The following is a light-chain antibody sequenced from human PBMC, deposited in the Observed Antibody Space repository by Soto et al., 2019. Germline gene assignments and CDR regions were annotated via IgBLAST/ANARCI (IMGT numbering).Light chain of an antibody. CDR3: RSYTDSTTVV. V-gene: IGLV2-14*01. Sequence: QSALTQPASVSGSPGQSITISCAGASSDIGAYNYVSWYQQHPGKAPKLILYDVTIRPSGVSNRFSGSKSANTASLTISGLQSEDEGDYYCRSYTDSTTVVFGGGTKLTVL. CDR1: SSDIGAYNY. J-gene: IGLJ3*02. CDR2: DVT.